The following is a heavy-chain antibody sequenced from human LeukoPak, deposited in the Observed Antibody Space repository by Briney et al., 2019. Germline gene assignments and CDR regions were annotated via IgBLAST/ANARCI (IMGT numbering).Heavy chain of an antibody. CDR3: ARHEKESVVAGRIMWFDP. Sequence: SETLSLTCTVSGGSISSSKYYWGWIRQAPGKGLEWIGSIFYSGTTYYNPSLKSRVTISVDTSKNQFSLNLSSVTAADTAVYYCARHEKESVVAGRIMWFDPWGQGTLVTVSS. J-gene: IGHJ5*02. V-gene: IGHV4-39*01. CDR2: IFYSGTT. D-gene: IGHD6-19*01. CDR1: GGSISSSKYY.